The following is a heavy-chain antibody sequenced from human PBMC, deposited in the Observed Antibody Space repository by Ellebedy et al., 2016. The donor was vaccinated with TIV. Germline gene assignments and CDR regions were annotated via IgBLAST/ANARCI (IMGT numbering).Heavy chain of an antibody. CDR2: INPSSGST. CDR3: ARDLGRIFSGYDSEVKYYYYYGMDV. J-gene: IGHJ6*02. Sequence: AASVKVSCKASGYTFSNYFVHWVRQAPGQGLEWMGIINPSSGSTTYAQRLQGRLTMTRDTSTSTVYMELSSLRSEDTAVYYCARDLGRIFSGYDSEVKYYYYYGMDVWGQGTTVTVSS. CDR1: GYTFSNYF. D-gene: IGHD5-12*01. V-gene: IGHV1-46*04.